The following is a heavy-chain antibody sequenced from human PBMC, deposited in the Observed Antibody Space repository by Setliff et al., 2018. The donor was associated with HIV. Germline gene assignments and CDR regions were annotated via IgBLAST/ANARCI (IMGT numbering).Heavy chain of an antibody. D-gene: IGHD5-12*01. CDR1: GGSISSATHY. CDR2: IFYSGSS. V-gene: IGHV4-39*01. CDR3: ARLHPGGYDPYYYNYYMDV. J-gene: IGHJ6*03. Sequence: PSETLSLTCTVSGGSISSATHYWGWIRQPPGKGLAWIGSIFYSGSSQYNPSLKSRAIISVDTSKNQFSLRLSSVTAADTAVYYCARLHPGGYDPYYYNYYMDVWGRGTTVTVSS.